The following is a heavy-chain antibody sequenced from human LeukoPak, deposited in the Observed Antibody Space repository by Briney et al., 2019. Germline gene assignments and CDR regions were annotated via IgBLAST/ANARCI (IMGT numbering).Heavy chain of an antibody. D-gene: IGHD2-15*01. V-gene: IGHV5-10-1*01. CDR3: ARGYCTGGSCLDDY. CDR2: IDPRNSYT. J-gene: IGHJ4*02. Sequence: GESLKISCKGSGYSFTTYWISWVRQMPGKGLEWMGRIDPRNSYTNYSPSFQGHVTISTDKSISTAYLQWSSLKASDTAMYYCARGYCTGGSCLDDYWGQGTLVTVSS. CDR1: GYSFTTYW.